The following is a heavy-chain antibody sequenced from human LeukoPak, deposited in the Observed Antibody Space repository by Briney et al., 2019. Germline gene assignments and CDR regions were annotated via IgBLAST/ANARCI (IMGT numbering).Heavy chain of an antibody. CDR1: GFTFSSYI. CDR2: ISGSGSST. J-gene: IGHJ4*02. D-gene: IGHD3-3*01. Sequence: PGGSLRLSCAASGFTFSSYIMSWVRQAPGKGLEWVSAISGSGSSTYYADSVKGRFTISRDNSKNTLYLQMNSLRAEDTAVYYCAKVVLRFLEWLLPFDYWGQGTLVTVSS. V-gene: IGHV3-23*01. CDR3: AKVVLRFLEWLLPFDY.